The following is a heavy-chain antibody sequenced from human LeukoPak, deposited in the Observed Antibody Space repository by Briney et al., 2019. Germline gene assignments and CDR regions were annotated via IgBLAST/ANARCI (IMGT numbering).Heavy chain of an antibody. D-gene: IGHD3-22*01. CDR2: ISWNSGSI. CDR3: AKDIGYYDSSGYWDY. Sequence: GGSLRLSWAASGFTFDDYAMHWVRHAPGKGLEWVSGISWNSGSIGYADSVKGRFTISRDNAKNSLYLQMHSLRAEDTALYYCAKDIGYYDSSGYWDYWGQGTLVTVSS. CDR1: GFTFDDYA. V-gene: IGHV3-9*01. J-gene: IGHJ4*02.